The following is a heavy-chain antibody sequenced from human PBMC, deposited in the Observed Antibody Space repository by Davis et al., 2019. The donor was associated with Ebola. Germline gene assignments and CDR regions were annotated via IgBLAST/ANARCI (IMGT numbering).Heavy chain of an antibody. Sequence: ESLKISCAASGFTFSSYAMSWVRQAPGKGLEWIGEIYHSGSTNYNPSLKSRVTISVDKSKNQFSLKLSSVTAADTAVYYCARVPITFIAAAGTRDYYYYYGMDVWGQGTTVTVSS. CDR1: GFTFSSYAM. CDR2: IYHSGST. J-gene: IGHJ6*02. D-gene: IGHD6-13*01. V-gene: IGHV4/OR15-8*01. CDR3: ARVPITFIAAAGTRDYYYYYGMDV.